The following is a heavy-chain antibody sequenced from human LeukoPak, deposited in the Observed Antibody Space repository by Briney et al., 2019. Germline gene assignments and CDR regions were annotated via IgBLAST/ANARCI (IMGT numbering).Heavy chain of an antibody. CDR1: GGSISSSSYY. Sequence: PSETLSLTCTVSGGSISSSSYYWGWIRQPPGKGLEWIGTIYYSGSAYYNPSLKSRVTISVDTSKNQFSLKLSSVTAADTAVYYCARAGSSWYYDWFDPWGQGTLVTVSS. J-gene: IGHJ5*02. D-gene: IGHD6-13*01. CDR2: IYYSGSA. CDR3: ARAGSSWYYDWFDP. V-gene: IGHV4-39*07.